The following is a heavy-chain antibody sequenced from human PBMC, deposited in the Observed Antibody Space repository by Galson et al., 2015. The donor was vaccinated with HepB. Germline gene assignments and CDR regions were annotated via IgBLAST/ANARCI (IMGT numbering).Heavy chain of an antibody. CDR3: ARDRTSVRILDY. V-gene: IGHV3-30-3*01. D-gene: IGHD1-1*01. CDR2: IPYDGSNK. J-gene: IGHJ4*02. Sequence: SLRLSCAASGFTFSGFAMHWVRQAPGKGLEWVTIIPYDGSNKYYADSVKGRFTISRDNSKNTLFLQMNSLRTEDTAVYYCARDRTSVRILDYWGQGTLVTVSS. CDR1: GFTFSGFA.